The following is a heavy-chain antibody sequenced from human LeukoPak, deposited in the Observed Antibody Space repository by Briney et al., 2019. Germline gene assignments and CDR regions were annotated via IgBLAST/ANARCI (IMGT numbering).Heavy chain of an antibody. CDR1: GGSISSYY. D-gene: IGHD3-10*01. V-gene: IGHV4-59*08. J-gene: IGHJ5*02. CDR2: IYYSVST. CDR3: ARHPVNRKMVRSRDIMAINWFDP. Sequence: SETLSLTCTVSGGSISSYYCSWIRPPPGKGLGWIGYIYYSVSTNYNPSLKSRVTISVDTSKNQFSLKLSSVTAAGTAVYYCARHPVNRKMVRSRDIMAINWFDPWGQGTLVTVSS.